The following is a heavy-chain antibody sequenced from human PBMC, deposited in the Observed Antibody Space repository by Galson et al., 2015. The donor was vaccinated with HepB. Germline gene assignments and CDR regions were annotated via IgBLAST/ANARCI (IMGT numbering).Heavy chain of an antibody. D-gene: IGHD3-10*02. CDR1: GSSFTSYW. CDR2: INPGDSDT. Sequence: QSGAEVKKPGESLKISCQGSGSSFTSYWIAWVRQMPGKGLEWMGIINPGDSDTRYSPSFQGQVTISSDKSISTAYLQWSSLMASDTAMYYCAVPPISMSTYGGSMDVWGQGTTVTVSS. J-gene: IGHJ6*02. V-gene: IGHV5-51*01. CDR3: AVPPISMSTYGGSMDV.